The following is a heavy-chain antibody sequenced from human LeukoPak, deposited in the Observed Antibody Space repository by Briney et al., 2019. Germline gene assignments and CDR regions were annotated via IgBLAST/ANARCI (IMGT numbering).Heavy chain of an antibody. CDR1: GISLSNYA. Sequence: GGSLRLSCVVSGISLSNYAMTWVRQPPGKGLEWVSYISERGCSTTHAYSVKGRFTISRDTSLHTLYLQMTNLRAEDTAVYFCAKRGVVIRGILVIGYHQEAYHYDFWGQGVLVTVSS. CDR3: AKRGVVIRGILVIGYHQEAYHYDF. V-gene: IGHV3-23*01. CDR2: ISERGCST. J-gene: IGHJ4*02. D-gene: IGHD3-10*01.